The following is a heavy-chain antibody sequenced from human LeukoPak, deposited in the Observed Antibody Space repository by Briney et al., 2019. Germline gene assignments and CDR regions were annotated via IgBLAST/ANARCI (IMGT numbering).Heavy chain of an antibody. CDR2: IKQDGSEK. CDR3: ARIAPPTSGTYYFDY. D-gene: IGHD3-3*01. V-gene: IGHV3-7*01. Sequence: PGRSLRLSCRTSGFTFGDYALSWVRQAPGKGLEWVANIKQDGSEKYYVDSVKGRFTISRDNAKNSLYLQMNSLRAEDTAVYYCARIAPPTSGTYYFDYWGQGTLVTVSS. J-gene: IGHJ4*02. CDR1: GFTFGDYA.